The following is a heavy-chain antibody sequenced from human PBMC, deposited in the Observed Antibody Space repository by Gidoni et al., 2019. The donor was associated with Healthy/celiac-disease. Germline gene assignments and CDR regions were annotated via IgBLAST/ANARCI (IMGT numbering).Heavy chain of an antibody. V-gene: IGHV3-73*02. CDR1: GFTFSGSA. J-gene: IGHJ4*02. Sequence: EVQLVESGAGLVQPGGSLHLSCAASGFTFSGSAMHWFRQASGKGLEWVGRIRGKANNYATTYAASVKGRFTISRDDPKNTAYLQMNSLKTEDTAVYYCTRLDGLAYWGQGTLVTVSS. CDR3: TRLDGLAY. CDR2: IRGKANNYAT.